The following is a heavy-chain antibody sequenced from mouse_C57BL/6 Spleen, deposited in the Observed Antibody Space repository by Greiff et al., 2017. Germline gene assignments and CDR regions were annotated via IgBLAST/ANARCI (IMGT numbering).Heavy chain of an antibody. D-gene: IGHD1-1*02. Sequence: DVKLVESGGGLVKPGGSLKLSCAASGFTFSSYAMAWVRQTPEKRLEWVATISDGGSYTYYPDNVKGRFTISRDNAKNNLYLQMSHLKSEDTAMYYCAIGGSDWYFDVWGTGTTVTVSS. V-gene: IGHV5-4*03. CDR2: ISDGGSYT. J-gene: IGHJ1*03. CDR3: AIGGSDWYFDV. CDR1: GFTFSSYA.